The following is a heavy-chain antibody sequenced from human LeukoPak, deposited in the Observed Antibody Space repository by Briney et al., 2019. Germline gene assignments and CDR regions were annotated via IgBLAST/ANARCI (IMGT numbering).Heavy chain of an antibody. D-gene: IGHD2-15*01. V-gene: IGHV4-39*01. J-gene: IGHJ4*02. CDR3: ASLYCSGSICYSGLGSADY. Sequence: SETLSLTCTVSGGSISSSSYYWGWIRQPPGKGLEWIGSIYYSGSTYYNPALNSRVTISVDTSKNQFSLKLSSVTAPYTALSFCASLYCSGSICYSGLGSADYWGRGTLVTVSS. CDR1: GGSISSSSYY. CDR2: IYYSGST.